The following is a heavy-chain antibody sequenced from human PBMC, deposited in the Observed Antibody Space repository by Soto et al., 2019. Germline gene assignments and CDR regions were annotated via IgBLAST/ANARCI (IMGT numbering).Heavy chain of an antibody. J-gene: IGHJ4*02. D-gene: IGHD6-19*01. Sequence: QGHLVESGGGVVQPGRSLRLSCAASGFTFNSYAMHWVRQAPGKGLEWVAAISYDGNNKYYTDSVKGRFAVSRDNSMDTLFLQMNSVRAEDTAVYYCGRTLAVAGSGPDSWGQGTLVTVSS. CDR3: GRTLAVAGSGPDS. V-gene: IGHV3-30*09. CDR2: ISYDGNNK. CDR1: GFTFNSYA.